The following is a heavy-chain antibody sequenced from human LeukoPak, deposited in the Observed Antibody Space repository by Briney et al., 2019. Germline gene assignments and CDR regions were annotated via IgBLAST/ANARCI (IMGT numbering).Heavy chain of an antibody. Sequence: GGSLRLSCAASGFTFSSYAMHWVRQAPGKGLEWVAVISYDGSNKYFADSVKGRFTISRDNSKNTLYLQMNSLRAEDTAVYYCAREAGYYYDSSGPSDYWGQGTLVTVSS. CDR1: GFTFSSYA. CDR2: ISYDGSNK. D-gene: IGHD3-22*01. V-gene: IGHV3-30-3*01. CDR3: AREAGYYYDSSGPSDY. J-gene: IGHJ4*02.